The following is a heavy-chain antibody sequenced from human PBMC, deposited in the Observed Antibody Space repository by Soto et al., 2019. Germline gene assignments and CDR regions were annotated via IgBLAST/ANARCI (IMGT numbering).Heavy chain of an antibody. CDR2: ISAYNGNT. J-gene: IGHJ6*02. CDR3: AREWGGDYYYYGMDV. D-gene: IGHD3-10*01. Sequence: ASVKVSCKASGYTFTSYGISWVRQAPGQGLEWMGWISAYNGNTNYAQKFQGRVTMTRDTSMSTAYMELSRLRSDDTAVYYCAREWGGDYYYYGMDVWGQGTTVTVSS. V-gene: IGHV1-18*01. CDR1: GYTFTSYG.